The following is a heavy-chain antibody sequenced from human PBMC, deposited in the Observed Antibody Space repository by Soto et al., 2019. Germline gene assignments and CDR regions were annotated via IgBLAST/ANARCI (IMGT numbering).Heavy chain of an antibody. V-gene: IGHV4-39*02. J-gene: IGHJ4*02. CDR2: IYYTGAT. CDR3: ARDSGYSYGPIDY. CDR1: GDSISSSTYY. D-gene: IGHD5-18*01. Sequence: SETLSLTXTVSGDSISSSTYYWGWISQPPGKGLEWIGSIYYTGATYSNPSLSTRVTVSVDTSKNQFSLNLSSVTAADTAVYYCARDSGYSYGPIDYWGQGTLVTVSS.